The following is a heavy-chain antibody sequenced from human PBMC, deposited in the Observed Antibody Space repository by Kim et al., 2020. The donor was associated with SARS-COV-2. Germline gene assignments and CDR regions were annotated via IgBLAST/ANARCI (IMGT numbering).Heavy chain of an antibody. CDR3: ARGPAWNGGPYYFDY. Sequence: ASVKVSCKASGYTFSNYDINWVRQATGQGLEWMGWMNPNSGNTGYAQKFQGRVTMTRNTSTSTAYMGLSSLRSEDTAVYYCARGPAWNGGPYYFDYWGRGTLVTVSS. D-gene: IGHD1-1*01. CDR2: MNPNSGNT. V-gene: IGHV1-8*01. CDR1: GYTFSNYD. J-gene: IGHJ4*02.